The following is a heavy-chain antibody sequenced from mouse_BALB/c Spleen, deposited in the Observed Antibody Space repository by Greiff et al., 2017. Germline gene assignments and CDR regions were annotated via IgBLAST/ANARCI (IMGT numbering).Heavy chain of an antibody. CDR2: ISDGGSYT. J-gene: IGHJ3*01. CDR1: GFTFSDYY. CDR3: ARAGYGNYVFAY. V-gene: IGHV5-4*02. Sequence: EVQGVESGGGLVKPGGSLKLSCAASGFTFSDYYMYWVRQTPEKRLEWVATISDGGSYTYYPDSVKGRFTIFRDNAKNNLYLQMSSLKSEDTAMYYCARAGYGNYVFAYWGQGTLVTVSA. D-gene: IGHD2-10*02.